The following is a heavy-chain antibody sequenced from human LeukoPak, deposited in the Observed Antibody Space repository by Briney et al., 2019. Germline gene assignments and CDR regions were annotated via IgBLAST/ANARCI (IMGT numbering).Heavy chain of an antibody. V-gene: IGHV4-39*07. D-gene: IGHD3-22*01. CDR1: GGSISSSSYY. CDR3: ARCDEWLLPDY. Sequence: SETLSLTCTVSGGSISSSSYYWGWIRQPPGKGLEWIGSIYYSGSTYFNPSLKSRVAISVDTSKNQFSLKLSSVTAADTAVYYCARCDEWLLPDYWGQGTLVTVSS. J-gene: IGHJ4*02. CDR2: IYYSGST.